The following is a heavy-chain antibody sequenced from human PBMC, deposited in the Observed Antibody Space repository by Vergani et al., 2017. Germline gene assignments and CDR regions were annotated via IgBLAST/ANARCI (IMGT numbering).Heavy chain of an antibody. Sequence: EVQLVESGGGLVPPGRSLRLSCAASGFSFGDYAMTWVRQAPGKGLEWVAFIRNKAYGGTTEYAASVKGRLTISRDDSKRLAYLQLSGLKTEDTAVYFCSRGRRYSFGYSDYWGQGTLVTVSS. J-gene: IGHJ4*02. V-gene: IGHV3-49*04. CDR1: GFSFGDYA. CDR3: SRGRRYSFGYSDY. CDR2: IRNKAYGGTT. D-gene: IGHD5-18*01.